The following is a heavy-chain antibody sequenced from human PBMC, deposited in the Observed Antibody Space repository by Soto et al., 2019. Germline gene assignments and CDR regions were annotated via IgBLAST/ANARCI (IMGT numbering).Heavy chain of an antibody. CDR1: GGSISSGCFY. J-gene: IGHJ3*02. CDR2: IYYSGST. Sequence: SETLSLTCPLSGGSISSGCFYWSWIRHPPGKGLEWIGYIYYSGSTYYSPSLKSRFTISVDTSKNQFSLKLSSVTAADTAVYYCARDRLNGAGAFDIWGQGTMVTVSS. CDR3: ARDRLNGAGAFDI. V-gene: IGHV4-31*03. D-gene: IGHD3-10*01.